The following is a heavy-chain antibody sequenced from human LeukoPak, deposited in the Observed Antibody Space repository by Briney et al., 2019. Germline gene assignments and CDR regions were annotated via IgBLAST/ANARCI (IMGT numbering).Heavy chain of an antibody. D-gene: IGHD2-15*01. CDR2: ISANNGNT. Sequence: ASVKVSCKVSGYTFTDYYMHWVQQAPGQGLEWMGWISANNGNTNSAQKFQGRVTMTTDTSTSTAYMELRSLRSDDTAVYYCARDFFHGHCAGLSCFLLDYWGQGSLVTVSS. CDR3: ARDFFHGHCAGLSCFLLDY. V-gene: IGHV1-18*04. J-gene: IGHJ4*02. CDR1: GYTFTDYY.